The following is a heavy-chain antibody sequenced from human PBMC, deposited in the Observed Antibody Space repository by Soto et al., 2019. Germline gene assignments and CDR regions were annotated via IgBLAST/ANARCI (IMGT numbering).Heavy chain of an antibody. Sequence: SETLSLTCTVSGGSISSYYWSWIRQPPGKGLEWIGYIYYSGRTNYNPSLKSRVTISVDTSKNQFSLKLTSVTATDTAVYYCARHPTVTEYYFDYWGQGTLVTVS. CDR1: GGSISSYY. D-gene: IGHD4-17*01. CDR3: ARHPTVTEYYFDY. CDR2: IYYSGRT. V-gene: IGHV4-59*08. J-gene: IGHJ4*02.